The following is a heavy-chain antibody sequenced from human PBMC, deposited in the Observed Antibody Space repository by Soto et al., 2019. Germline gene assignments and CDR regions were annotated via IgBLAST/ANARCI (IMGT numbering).Heavy chain of an antibody. CDR3: ARANWFFDY. J-gene: IGHJ4*02. V-gene: IGHV4-59*11. CDR2: IYYSGST. CDR1: GGSINNHY. D-gene: IGHD7-27*01. Sequence: PSETQSLTCPVSGGSINNHYWSWIRQPPGQGLEWIGYIYYSGSTNYNPSLKSRVTMSVDTSKNQFSLKLSSLTAADTAIYYCARANWFFDYWGQGTLVTVSS.